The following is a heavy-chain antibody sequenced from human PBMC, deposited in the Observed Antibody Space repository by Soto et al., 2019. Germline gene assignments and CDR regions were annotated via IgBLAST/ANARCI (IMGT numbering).Heavy chain of an antibody. V-gene: IGHV4-4*07. CDR1: GAPISGFY. J-gene: IGHJ5*02. Sequence: NPSETLSLTCTVSGAPISGFYWSWIRKSAGKGLEWIGRIYATGTTDYNPSLKSRVMMSVDTSKKQFSLKLRSVTAADTAVYYCVRDGTKTLRDWFDPWGQGISVTVSA. D-gene: IGHD1-1*01. CDR3: VRDGTKTLRDWFDP. CDR2: IYATGTT.